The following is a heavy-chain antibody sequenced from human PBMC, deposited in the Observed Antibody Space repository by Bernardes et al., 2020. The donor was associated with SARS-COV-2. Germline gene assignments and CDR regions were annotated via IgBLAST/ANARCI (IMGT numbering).Heavy chain of an antibody. CDR1: GYTFTSYG. Sequence: ASVKVSCKASGYTFTSYGISWVRQAPGQGLEWMGWISAYNGNTNYAQKLQGRVTMTTDTSTSTAYMELRSLRSDDTAVYYCAKDQSSGRYGDAFDIWGQGTMVTVSS. J-gene: IGHJ3*02. CDR3: AKDQSSGRYGDAFDI. V-gene: IGHV1-18*01. D-gene: IGHD6-19*01. CDR2: ISAYNGNT.